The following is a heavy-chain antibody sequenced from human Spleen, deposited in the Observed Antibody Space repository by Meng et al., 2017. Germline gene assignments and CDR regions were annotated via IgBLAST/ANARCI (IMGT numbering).Heavy chain of an antibody. V-gene: IGHV1-2*06. CDR2: INPKSGDT. CDR3: ARDEDISAAGKLFGDY. Sequence: VPLVQSGAEVKKPGASVKVSCKPSGYNFPDYDIHWVRRAPGQGLEWMGRINPKSGDTHYAQKFQARVTMTGDTSISTAYMELSGLRSDDTAMYYCARDEDISAAGKLFGDYWGQGTLVTVSS. CDR1: GYNFPDYD. D-gene: IGHD6-13*01. J-gene: IGHJ4*02.